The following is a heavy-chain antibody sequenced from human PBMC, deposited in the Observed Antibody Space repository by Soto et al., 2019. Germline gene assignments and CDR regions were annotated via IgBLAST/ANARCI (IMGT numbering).Heavy chain of an antibody. V-gene: IGHV1-2*02. CDR2: ISPKSGGT. CDR3: AIPPGYISDWYYFDL. J-gene: IGHJ4*02. D-gene: IGHD6-19*01. CDR1: GYTFIDYY. Sequence: QVQLVQSGAEVKKPGASVKVSCEGSGYTFIDYYMHWVRQAPGQGFEWMGRISPKSGGTNYAQKFQGRVTMTWDTSLNTAYMELSSLMSEDTAVYYCAIPPGYISDWYYFDLWGQGTLVTVSS.